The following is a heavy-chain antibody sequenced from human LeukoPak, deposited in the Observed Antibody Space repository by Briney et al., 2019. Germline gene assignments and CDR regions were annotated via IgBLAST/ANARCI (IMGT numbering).Heavy chain of an antibody. CDR3: AKDRISGDGDLHLDY. V-gene: IGHV3-23*01. J-gene: IGHJ4*02. D-gene: IGHD4-17*01. Sequence: GGSLRLSCAASGFTFNKYNMNWVRQAPGKGLEWVSSIAPKDEWTYYADSVKGRFTMSRDNSKSTLYLQMNSLRAEDTAMYYCAKDRISGDGDLHLDYWGQGTLATVSS. CDR1: GFTFNKYN. CDR2: IAPKDEWT.